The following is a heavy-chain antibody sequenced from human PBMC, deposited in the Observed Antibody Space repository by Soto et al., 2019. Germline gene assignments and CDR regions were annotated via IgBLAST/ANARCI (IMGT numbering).Heavy chain of an antibody. CDR1: GGSIVIDY. D-gene: IGHD3-10*01. J-gene: IGHJ4*02. V-gene: IGHV4-59*01. CDR2: LYYSGLT. Sequence: QVQLQESGPGLVKPSETLSLTCTVSGGSIVIDYWNWIRQPPGKGREWIGYLYYSGLTNYNPSLNSRFPMSVDTSNNQFSLRLSSVTAADTAVYYCARGSGSYLDYWGQGTLVTVSS. CDR3: ARGSGSYLDY.